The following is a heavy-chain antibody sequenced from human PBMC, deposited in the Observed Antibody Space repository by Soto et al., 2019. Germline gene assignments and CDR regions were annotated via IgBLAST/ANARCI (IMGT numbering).Heavy chain of an antibody. CDR3: TTDRVTIFGVVIRAPY. CDR1: GCTFSNAG. J-gene: IGHJ4*02. CDR2: IKSKTDGGTT. D-gene: IGHD3-3*01. V-gene: IGHV3-15*01. Sequence: PGGTLSLSCAASGCTFSNAGKSWACHPPGRGLEWVCRIKSKTDGGTTDYAAPVKGRFTISRDDSKNKLYLQMNSLETEDTAVYYCTTDRVTIFGVVIRAPYWGQGTLVTVSS.